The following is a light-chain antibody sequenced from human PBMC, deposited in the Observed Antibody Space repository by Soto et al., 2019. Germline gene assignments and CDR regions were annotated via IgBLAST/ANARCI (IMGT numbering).Light chain of an antibody. CDR2: DAS. CDR1: QSLSSN. CDR3: QQYNNRFIT. J-gene: IGKJ5*01. Sequence: EIVLTQSPGTLSLSPGERATLSCRASQSLSSNLAWYQQKPGQAPRLLIYDASTRATGIPARFSGSGSGTEFTLTISSLQSEDFAVYYCQQYNNRFITFGQGTRLEIK. V-gene: IGKV3-15*01.